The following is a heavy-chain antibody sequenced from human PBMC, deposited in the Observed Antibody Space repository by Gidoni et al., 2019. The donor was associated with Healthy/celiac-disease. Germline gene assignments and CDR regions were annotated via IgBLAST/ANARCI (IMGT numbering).Heavy chain of an antibody. Sequence: QVQLVQSGAEVKKPGASVKVSCKASGYTFTGYSMHWVRQAPGQGLEWMGWINPNRCGTNYAQKFQGRVTMTRYTSISTAYMELSRLRSDDTAVYYCAREMPYGSGSYDYYGMDVWGQGTTVTVSS. CDR1: GYTFTGYS. J-gene: IGHJ6*02. CDR3: AREMPYGSGSYDYYGMDV. CDR2: INPNRCGT. V-gene: IGHV1-2*02. D-gene: IGHD3-10*01.